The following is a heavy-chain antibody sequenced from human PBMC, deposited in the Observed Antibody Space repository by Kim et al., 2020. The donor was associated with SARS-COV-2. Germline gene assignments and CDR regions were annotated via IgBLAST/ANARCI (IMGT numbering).Heavy chain of an antibody. CDR3: VRDLQWVLDDY. Sequence: TTTAGSVKGRFTISRDNAKNTLYLQMNSLRAEDTGVYYCVRDLQWVLDDYWGQGTLVTVSS. J-gene: IGHJ4*02. V-gene: IGHV3-74*03. D-gene: IGHD3-3*01. CDR2: T.